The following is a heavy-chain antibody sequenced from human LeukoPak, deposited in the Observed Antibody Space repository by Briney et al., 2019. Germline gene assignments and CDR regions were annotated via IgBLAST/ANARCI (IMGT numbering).Heavy chain of an antibody. Sequence: LGESLKISCKGSGYSFSNYWIGWVRQMPGKGLEWMGIIYPDDSDTRYSPSFQGQVTISADKSTNTAYLQWSSLKASDTAMYYCARGWGVTMIVVDYFDFWGQGTLVTVSS. D-gene: IGHD3-22*01. CDR3: ARGWGVTMIVVDYFDF. CDR1: GYSFSNYW. J-gene: IGHJ4*02. V-gene: IGHV5-51*01. CDR2: IYPDDSDT.